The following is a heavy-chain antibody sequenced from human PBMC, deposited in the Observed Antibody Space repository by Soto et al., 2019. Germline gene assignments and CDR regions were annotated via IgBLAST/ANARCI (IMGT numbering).Heavy chain of an antibody. V-gene: IGHV1-69*12. J-gene: IGHJ6*02. Sequence: QVQLVKSGAEVKKPGSSVKVSCKASGDTFSSYAISWVRQVPGQGLEWMGGIMPIFGTPDYAQNFQGRVTITADESTSTAYMELSSLRTEDTGVHYCARDKDRLQLGGNYYYIMDVWGQGTTVTVSS. CDR2: IMPIFGTP. CDR1: GDTFSSYA. CDR3: ARDKDRLQLGGNYYYIMDV. D-gene: IGHD5-12*01.